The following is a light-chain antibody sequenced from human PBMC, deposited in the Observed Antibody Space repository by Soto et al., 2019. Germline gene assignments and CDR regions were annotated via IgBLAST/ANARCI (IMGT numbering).Light chain of an antibody. V-gene: IGLV1-51*01. J-gene: IGLJ3*02. CDR1: GSNIGDNS. CDR2: ANN. Sequence: QSVLTQPPSVSAAPGQKVAISCSGSGSNIGDNSVSWFQQFPGTAPNPLIYANNKRPSGIPDRFSGSKSGTSATLGVTGLQTGDEADYYCGGWDSRLNAWVFGGGTKLTVL. CDR3: GGWDSRLNAWV.